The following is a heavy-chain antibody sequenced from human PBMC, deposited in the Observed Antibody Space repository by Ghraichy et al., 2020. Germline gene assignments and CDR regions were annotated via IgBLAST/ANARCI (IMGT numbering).Heavy chain of an antibody. CDR1: GGSFSGYY. V-gene: IGHV4-34*01. D-gene: IGHD5-18*01. CDR2: INHSGST. J-gene: IGHJ4*02. Sequence: SETLSLTCAVYGGSFSGYYWSWIRQPPGKGLEWIGEINHSGSTNYNPSLKSRVTISVDTSKNQFSLKLSSVTAADTAVYYCARLGWAPRGYSYGYYWGQGTLVTVSS. CDR3: ARLGWAPRGYSYGYY.